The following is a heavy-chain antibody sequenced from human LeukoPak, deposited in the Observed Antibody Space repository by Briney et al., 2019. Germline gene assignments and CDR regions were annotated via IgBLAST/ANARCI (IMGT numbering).Heavy chain of an antibody. D-gene: IGHD3-22*01. CDR1: AFTFSSYW. V-gene: IGHV3-7*01. Sequence: GGSLRLSCAASAFTFSSYWMSWVRQAPGKGLEWVANIKEDGSEQYYVDSLKGRFTISRDNAKNSLYQQMNSLRAEDTAVYYCVRDSYSRDLDYWGQGTLVTVSS. CDR2: IKEDGSEQ. J-gene: IGHJ4*02. CDR3: VRDSYSRDLDY.